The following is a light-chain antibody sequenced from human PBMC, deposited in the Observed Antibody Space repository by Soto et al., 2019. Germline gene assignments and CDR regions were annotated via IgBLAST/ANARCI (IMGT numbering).Light chain of an antibody. J-gene: IGLJ1*01. Sequence: QSALTQPASVSGSPGQSITIACTGINTDVENYNFVSWYQQRPGKAPKLMIYEDYKRPSGVSNRFSGSKSGNTASLTISGLQTEDEADYYCCSHAGFNTPYVFXTGTKVTVL. CDR2: EDY. CDR3: CSHAGFNTPYV. V-gene: IGLV2-23*01. CDR1: NTDVENYNF.